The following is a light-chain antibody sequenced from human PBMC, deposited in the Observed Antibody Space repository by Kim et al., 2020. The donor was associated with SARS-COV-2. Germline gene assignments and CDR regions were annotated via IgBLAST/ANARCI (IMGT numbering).Light chain of an antibody. CDR3: HSRGNSRDHVG. Sequence: SSELTQDPAVSVALGQTVRITCQGDSLRTYYASWYQQKPGQAPILVIYGKNNRPSGIPDRFSGSSSGNTASLTVTGAQAVDEADYYCHSRGNSRDHVGFG. V-gene: IGLV3-19*01. J-gene: IGLJ2*01. CDR1: SLRTYY. CDR2: GKN.